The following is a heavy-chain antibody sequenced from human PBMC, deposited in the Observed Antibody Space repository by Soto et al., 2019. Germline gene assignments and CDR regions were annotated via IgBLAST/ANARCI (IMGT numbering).Heavy chain of an antibody. D-gene: IGHD3-16*01. V-gene: IGHV3-23*01. CDR3: AKRDLENGGYGMDV. CDR2: ISGSGGST. CDR1: GFTFSSYA. Sequence: EVQLLESGGGLVQPGGSLRLSCAASGFTFSSYAMSWVRQAPGKGLEWVSEISGSGGSTYYADSVKGRFTISRDNSKNTLSLQMNSLRAEDTAVYYCAKRDLENGGYGMDVWGQGTTVTVSS. J-gene: IGHJ6*02.